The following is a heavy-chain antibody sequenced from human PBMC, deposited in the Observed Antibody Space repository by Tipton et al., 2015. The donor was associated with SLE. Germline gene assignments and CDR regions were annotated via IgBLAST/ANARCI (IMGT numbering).Heavy chain of an antibody. Sequence: QSGAEVKKPGASVKVSCKASGYTFTSYDINWVRQATGQGLEWMGWMNPNSGNTGYAQKFQGRVTMTRNTSISTAYMELSSLTSDDTAVYYCATVRENLRGGDFFFDNWGQGTLVTVSS. D-gene: IGHD2-21*02. CDR3: ATVRENLRGGDFFFDN. CDR2: MNPNSGNT. CDR1: GYTFTSYD. J-gene: IGHJ4*02. V-gene: IGHV1-8*01.